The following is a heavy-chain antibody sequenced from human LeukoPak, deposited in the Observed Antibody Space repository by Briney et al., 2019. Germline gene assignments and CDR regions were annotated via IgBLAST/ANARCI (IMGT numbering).Heavy chain of an antibody. J-gene: IGHJ4*02. D-gene: IGHD1-1*01. CDR2: IYYSGGT. CDR3: ARDGNAL. Sequence: SETLSLTCTVSGYSISTGYYWDWIRQPPGKGLEWIGSIYYSGGTYYNPSLKSRVTISIDTSKNQFSLKLRSVTAADTAVYYCARDGNALWGQGTLVTVSS. CDR1: GYSISTGYY. V-gene: IGHV4-38-2*02.